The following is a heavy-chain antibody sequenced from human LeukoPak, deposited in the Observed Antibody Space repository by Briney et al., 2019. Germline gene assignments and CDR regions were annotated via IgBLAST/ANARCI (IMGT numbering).Heavy chain of an antibody. CDR3: AKVNSSSGNYYIDY. Sequence: SGGSLRLSCAASGFTFDDYAMHWVRQAPGKGLEWVSGTSWNSGSIGYADSVKGRFTISRDNAKNSLYLQMNSLRAEDTALYYCAKVNSSSGNYYIDYWGQGTLVTVSS. CDR2: TSWNSGSI. V-gene: IGHV3-9*01. CDR1: GFTFDDYA. D-gene: IGHD6-13*01. J-gene: IGHJ4*02.